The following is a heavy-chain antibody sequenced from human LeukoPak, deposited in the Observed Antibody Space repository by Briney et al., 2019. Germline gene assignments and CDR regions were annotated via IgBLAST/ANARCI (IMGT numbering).Heavy chain of an antibody. CDR3: ARGRGWFDP. CDR1: GDSIRSYY. J-gene: IGHJ5*02. D-gene: IGHD3-10*01. Sequence: SETLSLTCIVSGDSIRSYYWSWIRQPAGKGLEWIGYIYYSGSTNYNPSLKSRVNISVDTSKNQFSLKLSSVTAADTALYYCARGRGWFDPWGQGTLVIVSS. CDR2: IYYSGST. V-gene: IGHV4-59*01.